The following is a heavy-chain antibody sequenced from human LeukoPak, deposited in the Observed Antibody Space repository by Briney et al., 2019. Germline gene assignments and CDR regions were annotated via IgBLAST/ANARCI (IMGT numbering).Heavy chain of an antibody. CDR3: ARGGEMTTVTPPWFDY. Sequence: SETLSLTCAVYGGSFSGYYWSWIRQPPGKGLEWIGEINHSGSTNYNPSLKRRVTISVDTSKNQFSLKLSSVTAADTAVYYCARGGEMTTVTPPWFDYWGQGTLVTVSS. V-gene: IGHV4-34*01. D-gene: IGHD4-17*01. CDR1: GGSFSGYY. J-gene: IGHJ4*02. CDR2: INHSGST.